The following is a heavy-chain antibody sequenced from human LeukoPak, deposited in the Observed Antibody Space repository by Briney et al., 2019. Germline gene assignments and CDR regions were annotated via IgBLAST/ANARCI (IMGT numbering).Heavy chain of an antibody. V-gene: IGHV4-34*01. CDR1: GGSFSGYC. CDR2: INHSGST. Sequence: SSETLSLTCAVYGGSFSGYCWSWIRQPPGKGLEWIGEINHSGSTNYSPSLKSRVTISVDTSKNQFSLKLSSVTAADTAVYYCARVPGRFWSGYKRPRDYWGQGTLVTVSS. CDR3: ARVPGRFWSGYKRPRDY. D-gene: IGHD3-3*01. J-gene: IGHJ4*02.